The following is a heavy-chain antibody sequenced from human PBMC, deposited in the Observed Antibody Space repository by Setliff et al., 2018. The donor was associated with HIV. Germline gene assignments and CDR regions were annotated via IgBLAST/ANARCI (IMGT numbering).Heavy chain of an antibody. J-gene: IGHJ6*04. Sequence: SVKVSCKASGGTFNTYTITWVRQAPGQGLEWMGGIIPFTGTTNYAQKFQGRVTITTDESRSIVYMEVSSLRSEDTAVYYCARAPRLTMIRGKGTTVTVSS. D-gene: IGHD3-22*01. V-gene: IGHV1-69*16. CDR3: ARAPRLTMI. CDR1: GGTFNTYT. CDR2: IIPFTGTT.